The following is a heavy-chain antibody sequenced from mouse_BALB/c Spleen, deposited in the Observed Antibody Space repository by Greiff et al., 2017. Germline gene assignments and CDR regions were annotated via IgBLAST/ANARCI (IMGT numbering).Heavy chain of an antibody. D-gene: IGHD2-14*01. CDR2: IYPYNGGT. Sequence: EVKLMESGPELVKPGASVKISCKASGYTFTDYNMHWVKQSHGKSLEWIGYIYPYNGGTGYNQKFKSKATLTVDNSSSTAYMELRSLTSEDSAVYYCAYYRYDVGYFDYWGQGTTLTVSS. CDR1: GYTFTDYN. V-gene: IGHV1S29*02. J-gene: IGHJ2*01. CDR3: AYYRYDVGYFDY.